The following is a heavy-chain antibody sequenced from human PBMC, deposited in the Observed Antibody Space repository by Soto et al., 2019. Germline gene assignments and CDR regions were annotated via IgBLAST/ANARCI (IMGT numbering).Heavy chain of an antibody. J-gene: IGHJ3*02. D-gene: IGHD6-19*01. CDR1: GFTVSSSV. CDR3: AREGHTSGRCGAFNI. V-gene: IGHV3-30*13. Sequence: QVQLVESGGGVVEPGRSLRLSCVASGFTVSSSVMHWVRQAPGKGLEWVTVISVDGRNDINADSVKGRFSMSRDTWKNMVYLEMNSLTPEDTAVYFGAREGHTSGRCGAFNIWGQGTMVTVSS. CDR2: ISVDGRND.